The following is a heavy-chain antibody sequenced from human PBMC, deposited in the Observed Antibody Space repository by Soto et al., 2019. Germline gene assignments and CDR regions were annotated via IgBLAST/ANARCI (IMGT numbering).Heavy chain of an antibody. CDR2: TYYRSKWYN. CDR1: GDSVSSNSAA. Sequence: SQTLSLTCAISGDSVSSNSAAWNWIRQSPSRGLEWLGRTYYRSKWYNDYAVSVKSRITINPDTSKSQFSLQLNSVTPEDTAVYYCAREYMRGSWYWYYFDYWGQGTLVTVSS. V-gene: IGHV6-1*01. J-gene: IGHJ4*02. D-gene: IGHD6-13*01. CDR3: AREYMRGSWYWYYFDY.